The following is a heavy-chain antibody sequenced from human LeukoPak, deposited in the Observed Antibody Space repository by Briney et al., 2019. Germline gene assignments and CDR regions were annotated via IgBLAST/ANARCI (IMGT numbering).Heavy chain of an antibody. D-gene: IGHD3-10*01. V-gene: IGHV4-30-2*01. CDR2: IYHSGST. Sequence: SQTLSLTCAVSGGSISSGGYSWSWIRQPPGKGLEWIGYIYHSGSTYYNPSLKSRVTISVDTSKNQSSLMLSSVTAADTAVYYCARDGGYGSGSYRFDYWGQGTPVTVSS. J-gene: IGHJ4*02. CDR1: GGSISSGGYS. CDR3: ARDGGYGSGSYRFDY.